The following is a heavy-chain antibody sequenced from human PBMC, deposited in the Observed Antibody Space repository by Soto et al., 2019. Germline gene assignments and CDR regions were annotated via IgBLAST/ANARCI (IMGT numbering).Heavy chain of an antibody. Sequence: ASVKVSCKASGYTFTIYDMHWVRQAPGQGLEWMGIINPSGGSTSYAQKFQGRVTMTRDTSTSTVYMELSSLRSEDTAVYYCARAFSIAAAGPSYWGQGTLVTVSS. CDR3: ARAFSIAAAGPSY. J-gene: IGHJ4*02. V-gene: IGHV1-46*03. CDR1: GYTFTIYD. CDR2: INPSGGST. D-gene: IGHD6-13*01.